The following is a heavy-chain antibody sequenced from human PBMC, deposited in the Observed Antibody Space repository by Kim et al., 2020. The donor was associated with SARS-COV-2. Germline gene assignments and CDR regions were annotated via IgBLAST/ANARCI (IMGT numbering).Heavy chain of an antibody. V-gene: IGHV3-23*01. D-gene: IGHD6-6*01. CDR3: ARADRGSYYFGMDV. CDR1: GFTFSTYA. CDR2: ISGRTTNT. Sequence: GGSLRLSCAASGFTFSTYAFSWVRLAPGKGLEWVSAISGRTTNTYYADSVRGRFTNSRDNSRNTLYLQMSSLRAEDTALYYCARADRGSYYFGMDVWGQG. J-gene: IGHJ6*02.